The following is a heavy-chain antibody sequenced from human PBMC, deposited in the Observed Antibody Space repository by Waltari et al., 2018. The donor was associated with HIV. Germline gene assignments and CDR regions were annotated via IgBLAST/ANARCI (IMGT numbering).Heavy chain of an antibody. CDR3: ARNMGLIITIVRGSLDY. CDR2: INPSGGST. CDR1: GYTFTSYY. Sequence: QVQLVQSGAEVKKPGASVKVSCKASGYTFTSYYMHWVRQAPGQGLEWMGIINPSGGSTSYAQKFQGRVTMTRDKSTSTVYMELSSLRSEDTAVYYCARNMGLIITIVRGSLDYWGQGTLVTVSS. V-gene: IGHV1-46*01. D-gene: IGHD3-10*01. J-gene: IGHJ4*02.